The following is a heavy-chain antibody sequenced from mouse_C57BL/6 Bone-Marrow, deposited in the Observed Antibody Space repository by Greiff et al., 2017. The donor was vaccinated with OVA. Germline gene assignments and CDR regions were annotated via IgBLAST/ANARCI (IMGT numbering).Heavy chain of an antibody. CDR3: VRDGGDGYYVLYFDV. CDR2: IRSKSSNYAT. CDR1: GFTFNTYA. Sequence: EVQLVESGGGLVQPKGSLKLSCAASGFTFNTYAMHWVRQAPGKGLEWVARIRSKSSNYATYYADSVKDRFTISRDDSQSMLYLQMYNLKTEDTAMYYCVRDGGDGYYVLYFDVWGTGTTVTVSS. V-gene: IGHV10-3*01. D-gene: IGHD2-3*01. J-gene: IGHJ1*03.